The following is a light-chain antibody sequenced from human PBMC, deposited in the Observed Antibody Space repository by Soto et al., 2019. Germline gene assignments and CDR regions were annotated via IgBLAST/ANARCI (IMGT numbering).Light chain of an antibody. CDR3: QQSYSTPFP. CDR1: QSISSY. CDR2: AAS. V-gene: IGKV1-39*01. Sequence: DIQMTQSPSSLSASVGDRVTITCRASQSISSYLTWYQQKPGKAPKLLIYAASSLQSGVPSRFSGSGSGTDFTRTISSLQPEDFETYYCQQSYSTPFPFGGGTKVEIK. J-gene: IGKJ4*01.